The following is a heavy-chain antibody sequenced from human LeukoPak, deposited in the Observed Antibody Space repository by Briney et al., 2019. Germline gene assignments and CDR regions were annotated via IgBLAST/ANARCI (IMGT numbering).Heavy chain of an antibody. J-gene: IGHJ2*01. V-gene: IGHV4-39*01. CDR3: ARGVTMIVVVIHDWYFDL. CDR1: GGSISSSSYY. CDR2: IYYTRST. Sequence: SETLSLTCTVSGGSISSSSYYWGWIRQPPGKGLEWIGSIYYTRSTYYNPSLKSRVTISVDASKNQFSLKLTSVTAADTAVYYCARGVTMIVVVIHDWYFDLWGRGTLVTVSS. D-gene: IGHD3-22*01.